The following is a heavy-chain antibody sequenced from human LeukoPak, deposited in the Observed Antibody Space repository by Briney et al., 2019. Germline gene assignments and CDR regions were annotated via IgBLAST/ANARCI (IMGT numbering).Heavy chain of an antibody. CDR2: ISGSGGST. CDR1: RFTFINHG. CDR3: ARDRPFDY. V-gene: IGHV3-23*01. J-gene: IGHJ4*02. Sequence: QSGGSLRLSCAASRFTFINHGMSWVRQAPGKGLEWVSTISGSGGSTFYGDSVKGRFTISRDNSKNTLYLQMNSLRAEDTAVYYCARDRPFDYWGQGTLVTVSS.